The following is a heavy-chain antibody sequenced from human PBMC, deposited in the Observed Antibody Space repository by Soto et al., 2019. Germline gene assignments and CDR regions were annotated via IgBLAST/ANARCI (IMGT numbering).Heavy chain of an antibody. D-gene: IGHD3-3*01. CDR3: AKDALAYYDFWS. Sequence: PGGSLRLSCAASGLTFSSYAMSWVRQAPGKGLGWVSHISNSGRSTKYADSVKGRFTISRDNSKNTLYLQMNSLRAEDTAIYYCAKDALAYYDFWSWGQGTLVTVSS. CDR2: ISNSGRST. V-gene: IGHV3-23*01. J-gene: IGHJ4*02. CDR1: GLTFSSYA.